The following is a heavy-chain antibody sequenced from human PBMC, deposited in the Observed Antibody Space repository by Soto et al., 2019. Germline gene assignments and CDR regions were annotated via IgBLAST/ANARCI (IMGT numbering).Heavy chain of an antibody. Sequence: GGSLRLSCAASGFTFSSYAMSWVRQAPGKGLEWVSAISGSGGSTYYADSVKGRFTISRDNSKNTLYLQMNSLRAEDTAVYYCAKMGGVLRYFDPSGYYFDYWGQGTLVTVSS. V-gene: IGHV3-23*01. CDR3: AKMGGVLRYFDPSGYYFDY. CDR2: ISGSGGST. D-gene: IGHD3-9*01. CDR1: GFTFSSYA. J-gene: IGHJ4*02.